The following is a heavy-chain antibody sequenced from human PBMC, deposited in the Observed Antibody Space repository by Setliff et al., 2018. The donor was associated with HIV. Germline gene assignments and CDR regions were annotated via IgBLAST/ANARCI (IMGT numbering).Heavy chain of an antibody. J-gene: IGHJ4*02. Sequence: GGSLRLSCAASGFSFSDYYMYWIRQAPGKGLEWVSSLSGTSSTIYLADSVKGRFTISRDNAQNSLYLHMNSLRAEDTAMYYCARDLFPHYHDSRPYYPPAYWGQGTLVTVSS. CDR2: LSGTSSTI. CDR3: ARDLFPHYHDSRPYYPPAY. V-gene: IGHV3-11*01. CDR1: GFSFSDYY. D-gene: IGHD3-22*01.